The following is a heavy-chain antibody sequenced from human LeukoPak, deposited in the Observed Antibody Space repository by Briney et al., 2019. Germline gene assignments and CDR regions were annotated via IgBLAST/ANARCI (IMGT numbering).Heavy chain of an antibody. J-gene: IGHJ4*02. CDR2: ISYDGNNK. D-gene: IGHD2/OR15-2a*01. CDR1: GSTFSSYA. CDR3: ARDYLGLHYFDY. Sequence: PGGSLRLSCAVSGSTFSSYAMHWVRQAPGKGLEWVAIISYDGNNKYYADSVKGRFTISRDISKNTLYLQINSLRADDTAVYYCARDYLGLHYFDYWGQGTLVTVSS. V-gene: IGHV3-30-3*01.